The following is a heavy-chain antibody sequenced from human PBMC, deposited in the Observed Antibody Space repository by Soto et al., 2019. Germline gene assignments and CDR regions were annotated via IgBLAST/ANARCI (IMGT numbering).Heavy chain of an antibody. J-gene: IGHJ3*02. CDR3: ARRGYSSSWYGELDAFDS. Sequence: PSETLSLTCTVSGGSISSYYWSWIRQPPGKGLEWIGYIYYSGSTNYNPSLKSRVTISVDTSKNQFSLKLSSVTAADTAVYYCARRGYSSSWYGELDAFDSRGQRTMVTGSS. V-gene: IGHV4-59*01. CDR2: IYYSGST. D-gene: IGHD6-13*01. CDR1: GGSISSYY.